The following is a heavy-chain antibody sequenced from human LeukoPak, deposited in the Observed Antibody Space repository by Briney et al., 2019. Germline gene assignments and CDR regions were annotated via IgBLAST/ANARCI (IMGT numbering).Heavy chain of an antibody. CDR1: GFTVSSNY. D-gene: IGHD3-10*01. J-gene: IGHJ4*02. V-gene: IGHV3-53*01. CDR2: IYSGGST. CDR3: AKDRGIISDY. Sequence: GGSLRLSCAASGFTVSSNYMSRVRQAPGKGLEWVSIIYSGGSTFYADSVKGRFTISRDNSKNTLYLQMNSLRAEDTAVYYCAKDRGIISDYWGQGTLVTVSS.